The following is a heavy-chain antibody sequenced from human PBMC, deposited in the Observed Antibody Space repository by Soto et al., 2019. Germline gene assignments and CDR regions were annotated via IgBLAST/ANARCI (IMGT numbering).Heavy chain of an antibody. CDR2: ILPMFGAV. D-gene: IGHD5-12*01. V-gene: IGHV1-69*06. Sequence: QVQLVQSGTEVKKSGSWVKVSCRASGGTSSNFVITWVRLVPGQGLEWLGGILPMFGAVKYAQNFPGRCTMTREKATITVYMELSSLRSEDTAVYYCTRGRGYRTNDSQEDGFDIWGQGTMVTV. CDR1: GGTSSNFV. J-gene: IGHJ3*02. CDR3: TRGRGYRTNDSQEDGFDI.